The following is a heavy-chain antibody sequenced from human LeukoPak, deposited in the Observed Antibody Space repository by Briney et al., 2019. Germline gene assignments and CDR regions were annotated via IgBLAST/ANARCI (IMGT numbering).Heavy chain of an antibody. D-gene: IGHD4-23*01. CDR2: IASGGSST. J-gene: IGHJ4*02. CDR1: GFTFSSYW. Sequence: GGSLRLSCAASGFTFSSYWMNWVRQAPGKGLVWVSRIASGGSSTTYADPVKGRFSISRDNAKNTLYLQMNSLRVEDTAVYYCARGRPHGNDYWGQGTLVTVSS. CDR3: ARGRPHGNDY. V-gene: IGHV3-74*01.